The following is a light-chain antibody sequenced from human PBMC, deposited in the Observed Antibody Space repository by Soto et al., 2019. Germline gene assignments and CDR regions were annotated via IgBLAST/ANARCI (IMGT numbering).Light chain of an antibody. J-gene: IGKJ4*01. Sequence: EIVLTQSPATLSLSPGERATLSCRASQPISTYLAWYQQKPVQAPRLLIYGASNRATGIPARFRGSGSGTDFTLTISSLEPEDFAGYYCQHRNNWHSRAAFGGGTTVE. V-gene: IGKV3-11*01. CDR2: GAS. CDR3: QHRNNWHSRAA. CDR1: QPISTY.